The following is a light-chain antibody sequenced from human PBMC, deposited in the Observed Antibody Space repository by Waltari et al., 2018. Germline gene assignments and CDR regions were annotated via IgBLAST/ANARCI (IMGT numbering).Light chain of an antibody. J-gene: IGKJ1*01. CDR1: QNIDRW. V-gene: IGKV1-5*03. CDR3: QEYRTYRT. Sequence: DIQMTQSPSTLSASVGERVTLACRASQNIDRWLASYQQKPGKAPKLLIYKTSSLESGVASRFSGSGYGTEFTLTISSLQPDDFATYYCQEYRTYRTFGQGTKVEIK. CDR2: KTS.